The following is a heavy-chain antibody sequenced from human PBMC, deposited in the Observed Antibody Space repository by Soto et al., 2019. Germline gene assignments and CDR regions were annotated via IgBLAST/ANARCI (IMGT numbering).Heavy chain of an antibody. Sequence: PGASLKISCKGSGYSFTTYWIGWVRQMPGKGLEWMGIIYPGDSDTRYSPSFQGQVTISADKSISTAYLQWSSLKASDTAMYYCATGGYCSSTSCYNFFDYWGQGTLVTVSS. D-gene: IGHD2-2*02. CDR3: ATGGYCSSTSCYNFFDY. CDR2: IYPGDSDT. J-gene: IGHJ4*02. V-gene: IGHV5-51*01. CDR1: GYSFTTYW.